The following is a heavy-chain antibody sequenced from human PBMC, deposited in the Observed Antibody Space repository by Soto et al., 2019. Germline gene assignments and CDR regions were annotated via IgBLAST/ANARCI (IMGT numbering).Heavy chain of an antibody. J-gene: IGHJ2*01. CDR3: ARPLWRDDYNWGYFDL. V-gene: IGHV3-30-3*01. CDR1: GFTFSSYA. CDR2: ISYDGSNK. Sequence: QVQLVESGGGVVQPGRSLRLSCAASGFTFSSYAMHCVRQAPGKGLEWVAVISYDGSNKYYADSVKGRFTISRDNSKNTLYLQVNRLRAEDTAVYYCARPLWRDDYNWGYFDLWGRGTLVTVSS. D-gene: IGHD4-4*01.